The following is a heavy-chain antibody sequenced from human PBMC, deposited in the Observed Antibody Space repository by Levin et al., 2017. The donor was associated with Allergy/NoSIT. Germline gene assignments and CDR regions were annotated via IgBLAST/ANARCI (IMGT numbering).Heavy chain of an antibody. CDR2: IKQDGSEK. D-gene: IGHD3-16*02. CDR1: GLTFSSHW. CDR3: ARDQSVWGSYRFPYHGMDV. J-gene: IGHJ6*02. Sequence: PGESLKISCAGSGLTFSSHWMSWVRQAPGKGLEWLANIKQDGSEKYYVDSVKGRFTISRDNAKNSVYLQMNSLGAEDTAVYYCARDQSVWGSYRFPYHGMDVWGQGTTVTVSS. V-gene: IGHV3-7*01.